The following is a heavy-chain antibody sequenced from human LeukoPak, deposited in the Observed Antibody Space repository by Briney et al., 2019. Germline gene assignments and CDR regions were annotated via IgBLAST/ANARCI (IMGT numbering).Heavy chain of an antibody. V-gene: IGHV4-39*07. CDR2: IYYSGST. CDR1: GGSISSGSYY. Sequence: SETLSLTCTVSGGSISSGSYYWSWIRQPPGKGLEWIGSIYYSGSTYYNPSLKSRVTISVDTSKNQFSLKLSSVTAADTAVYYCARDRVDGSGSYYNPVSGYYYYYYGMDVWGQGTTVTVSS. CDR3: ARDRVDGSGSYYNPVSGYYYYYYGMDV. D-gene: IGHD3-10*01. J-gene: IGHJ6*02.